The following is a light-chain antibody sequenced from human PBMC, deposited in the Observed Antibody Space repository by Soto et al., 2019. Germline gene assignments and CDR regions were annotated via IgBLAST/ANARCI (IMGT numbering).Light chain of an antibody. J-gene: IGKJ2*01. V-gene: IGKV3-11*01. CDR2: DAS. Sequence: EIVLTQAPATLSLSPGERATLSCRASQSVSTYLAWYQQQPGRAPRLLIYDASTRDTGIPTRFSGSGSGTDFTLTISSLQAEDVAVYYCHQYYTTPQTFGQGTQLEIK. CDR3: HQYYTTPQT. CDR1: QSVSTY.